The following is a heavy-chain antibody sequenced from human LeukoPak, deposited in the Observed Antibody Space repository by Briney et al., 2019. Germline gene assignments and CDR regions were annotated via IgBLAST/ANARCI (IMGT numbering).Heavy chain of an antibody. Sequence: GGSLRLSCAPSGFTFSSYAMHWVRQAPGKGLEWVALISYDGSDKYYADSVKGRFTISRDNSKNTLYLQMNSLRAEDTAVYYCARGAYSSSWLNFDYWGQGTLVTVSS. CDR2: ISYDGSDK. CDR3: ARGAYSSSWLNFDY. CDR1: GFTFSSYA. V-gene: IGHV3-30*04. D-gene: IGHD6-13*01. J-gene: IGHJ4*02.